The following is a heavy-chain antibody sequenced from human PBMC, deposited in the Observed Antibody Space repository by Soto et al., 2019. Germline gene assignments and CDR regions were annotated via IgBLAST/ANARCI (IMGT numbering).Heavy chain of an antibody. V-gene: IGHV1-2*02. Sequence: QVLLVQSGAEVTRPGASVKVSCKASGYTFTGTFTAYYIHWVRQAPGQGLEWMGWINPNSGGTNYAQKFRGRVTMTRDTSISTAHMELRRLRSDDTAIYYLARDFSSSADGLAYWGQGTVVTVSS. J-gene: IGHJ4*02. CDR2: INPNSGGT. CDR1: GYTFTGTFTAYY. CDR3: ARDFSSSADGLAY. D-gene: IGHD6-6*01.